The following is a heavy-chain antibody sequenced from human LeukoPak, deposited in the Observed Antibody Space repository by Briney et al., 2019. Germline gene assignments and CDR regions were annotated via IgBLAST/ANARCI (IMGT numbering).Heavy chain of an antibody. CDR2: ISGSGGST. D-gene: IGHD3-22*01. CDR3: TTVVTAITMIVVVQDY. V-gene: IGHV3-23*01. CDR1: GFTFSSYA. J-gene: IGHJ4*02. Sequence: GGSLRLSCAASGFTFSSYAMSWVRQAPGKGLEWVSAISGSGGSTYYADSVKGRFTISRDNSKNTLYLQMNSLRAEDTAVYYCTTVVTAITMIVVVQDYWGQGTLVTVSS.